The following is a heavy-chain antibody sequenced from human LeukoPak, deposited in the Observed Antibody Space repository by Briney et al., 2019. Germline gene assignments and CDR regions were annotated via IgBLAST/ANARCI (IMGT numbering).Heavy chain of an antibody. CDR3: ARVQAVGVPVAIDAYYSYGMDV. Sequence: SVKVSCKASGGTFSRNAISWVRQAPGQGLEWMGRFIPKVGVETYAQSFQGRVTITADRSTSTAYMELSSLRSEDTAVYYCARVQAVGVPVAIDAYYSYGMDVWGQGTAVTVSS. CDR2: FIPKVGVE. D-gene: IGHD2-15*01. V-gene: IGHV1-69*04. CDR1: GGTFSRNA. J-gene: IGHJ6*02.